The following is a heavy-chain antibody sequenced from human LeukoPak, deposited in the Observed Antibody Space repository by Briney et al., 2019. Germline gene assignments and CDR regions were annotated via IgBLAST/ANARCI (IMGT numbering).Heavy chain of an antibody. Sequence: PGGSLRLSCAASGFTFSSYWMTWVRQAPGKGLEWVANIKQDGSEKYYVDSVEGRFTTSRDNAKNSLYLQMNSLRAEDTAVYYCARARGSYGYFFDYWGQGSLVTVSS. D-gene: IGHD1-26*01. CDR1: GFTFSSYW. V-gene: IGHV3-7*01. J-gene: IGHJ4*02. CDR2: IKQDGSEK. CDR3: ARARGSYGYFFDY.